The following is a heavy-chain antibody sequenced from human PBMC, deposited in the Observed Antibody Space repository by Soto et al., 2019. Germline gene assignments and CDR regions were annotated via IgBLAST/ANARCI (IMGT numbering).Heavy chain of an antibody. J-gene: IGHJ6*02. V-gene: IGHV1-69*02. CDR2: IIPILGIA. Sequence: SVKVSCKTSGGTNSRYTISWVRQAPGQGLEWMGRIIPILGIANYAQKFQGRVTITADKSTSTAYMELSSLRSEDTAVYYCARVPAAAVTYYYYGMDVWGQGTTVTSP. CDR3: ARVPAAAVTYYYYGMDV. CDR1: GGTNSRYT. D-gene: IGHD6-13*01.